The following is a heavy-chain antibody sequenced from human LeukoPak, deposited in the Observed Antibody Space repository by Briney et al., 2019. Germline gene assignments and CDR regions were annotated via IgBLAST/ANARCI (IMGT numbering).Heavy chain of an antibody. CDR2: ISGLGNYI. J-gene: IGHJ4*02. CDR1: GFTFSTYT. D-gene: IGHD3/OR15-3a*01. CDR3: AREGWTGTGRDYFDY. Sequence: GGSLRLSCAASGFTFSTYTMDGVRQAPGKGVEWVSSISGLGNYIYYADSVKGRFTISRDNAKDALYLQINSLRAEDTAVYYCAREGWTGTGRDYFDYWGQGSLVTVSS. V-gene: IGHV3-21*01.